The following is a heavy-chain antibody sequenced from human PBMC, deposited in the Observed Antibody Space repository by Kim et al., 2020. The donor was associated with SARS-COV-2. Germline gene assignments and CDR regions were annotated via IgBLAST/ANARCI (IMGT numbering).Heavy chain of an antibody. CDR2: IYYSGST. V-gene: IGHV4-59*13. D-gene: IGHD3-16*01. CDR3: ARVIGPIYYGMDV. CDR1: GGSISSYY. J-gene: IGHJ6*02. Sequence: SETLSLTCTVSGGSISSYYWSWIRQPPGKGLEWIGYIYYSGSTNYNPSLKSRVTISVDTSKNQFSLKLSSVTAADTAVYYCARVIGPIYYGMDVWGQGTTVTVSS.